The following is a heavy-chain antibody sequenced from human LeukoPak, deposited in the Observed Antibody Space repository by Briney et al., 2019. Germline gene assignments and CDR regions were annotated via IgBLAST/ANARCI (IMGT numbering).Heavy chain of an antibody. CDR1: GFTFSSYA. D-gene: IGHD3-3*01. CDR3: AKDARVVIMGDYFDY. J-gene: IGHJ4*02. Sequence: GGSLRLSCAASGFTFSSYAMHWVRQAPGKGLEWVTVISYDGSNEYYADSVKGRFTISRDNSKNSLYLQMNSLRTEDTALYYCAKDARVVIMGDYFDYWGQGTLVTVSS. CDR2: ISYDGSNE. V-gene: IGHV3-30*04.